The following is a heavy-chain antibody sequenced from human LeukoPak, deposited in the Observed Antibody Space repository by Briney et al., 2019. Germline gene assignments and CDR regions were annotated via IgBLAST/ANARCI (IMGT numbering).Heavy chain of an antibody. J-gene: IGHJ4*02. CDR2: INTDGTIT. CDR1: GFTFSTYW. CDR3: SRSTFGQYDY. Sequence: GGSLRLSCAVSGFTFSTYWMHWVRQAPGKGLVWVSRINTDGTITNYADSVKGRFTISRDNAKNMLHLQMNGLRADDTAVYYCSRSTFGQYDYWGQGTLVTVSS. V-gene: IGHV3-74*01. D-gene: IGHD3-16*01.